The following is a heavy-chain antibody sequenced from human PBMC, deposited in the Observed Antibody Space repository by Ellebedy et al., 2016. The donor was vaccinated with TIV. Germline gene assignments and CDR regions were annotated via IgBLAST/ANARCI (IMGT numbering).Heavy chain of an antibody. Sequence: GESLKISXAASGFTFSSYSMNWVRQVPGKGLEWVSYISSSSTIYYADSVKGRFTISRDNAKNSLYLQMNSLRDEDTAVYYCARDYYGSGYSMDVWGQGTTVTVSS. CDR3: ARDYYGSGYSMDV. J-gene: IGHJ6*02. V-gene: IGHV3-48*02. D-gene: IGHD3-10*01. CDR2: ISSSSTI. CDR1: GFTFSSYS.